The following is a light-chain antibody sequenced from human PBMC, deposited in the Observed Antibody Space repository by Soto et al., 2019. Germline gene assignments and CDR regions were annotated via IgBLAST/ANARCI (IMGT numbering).Light chain of an antibody. CDR3: QQEAT. V-gene: IGKV1-5*03. CDR2: KAS. J-gene: IGKJ4*01. CDR1: QSISSW. Sequence: DIQMTQSPSTLSASVGDRVTITCRASQSISSWLAWYQQKPGKAPKLLIYKASSLESGVPSRFSGSGSGTEFTLTISSLQPDDFATYYCQQEATCGGGTKVEIK.